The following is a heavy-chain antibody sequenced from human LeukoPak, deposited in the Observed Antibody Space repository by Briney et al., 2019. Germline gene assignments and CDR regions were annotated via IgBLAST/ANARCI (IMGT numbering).Heavy chain of an antibody. Sequence: PSETLSLTCTVSGGSISSGSYYWSWIRQPAGKGLEWIGRIYTSGSTNYNPSLKSRVTISVDTSKNQFSLKLSSVTAADTAVYYCARARQYGGYVLWGQGTLVTVSS. CDR3: ARARQYGGYVL. CDR2: IYTSGST. D-gene: IGHD5-12*01. J-gene: IGHJ4*02. CDR1: GGSISSGSYY. V-gene: IGHV4-61*02.